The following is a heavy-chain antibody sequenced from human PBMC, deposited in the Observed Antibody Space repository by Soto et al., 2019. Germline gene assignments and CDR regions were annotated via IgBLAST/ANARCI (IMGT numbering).Heavy chain of an antibody. Sequence: GGSLRLSCVTSGFSFNDYYMSWVRQAPGKGLEWLSPISPKSTFLNHADSVKDRFTISRDNTERSLFLQMNSRGVDDTAVYSFLRGGGGGLIEHWGQGVSVTVSS. J-gene: IGHJ1*01. V-gene: IGHV3-11*06. CDR2: ISPKSTFL. CDR1: GFSFNDYY. CDR3: LRGGGGGLIEH. D-gene: IGHD2-21*01.